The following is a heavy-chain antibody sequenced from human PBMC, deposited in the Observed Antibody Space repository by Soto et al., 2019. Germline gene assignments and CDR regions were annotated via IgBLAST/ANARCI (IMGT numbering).Heavy chain of an antibody. J-gene: IGHJ5*02. CDR3: ARGRVDLTIFGVVIIDNWFDP. CDR1: GGSFSGYY. CDR2: INHSGST. V-gene: IGHV4-34*01. Sequence: QVQLQQWGAGLLKPSETLSLTCAVYGGSFSGYYWSWIRQPPGKGLEWIGEINHSGSTNYNPSLKSRVTISVDTSKNQFSLKLSSVTAADTAVYYCARGRVDLTIFGVVIIDNWFDPSGQGTLVTVSS. D-gene: IGHD3-3*01.